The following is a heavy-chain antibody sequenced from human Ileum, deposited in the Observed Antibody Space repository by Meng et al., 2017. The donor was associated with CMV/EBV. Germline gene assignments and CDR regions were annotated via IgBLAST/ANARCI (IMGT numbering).Heavy chain of an antibody. CDR2: IYTTGNT. CDR1: AASLSRYS. Sequence: QLRVQESRPGLGKPSVTLSLHCTVAAASLSRYSWHWIRQPAGKGLEWIGRIYTTGNTKYNPSLMIRVTMSLDTSKSQFSLNLRSLTAADTAVYYCATTYSDADWNFDYWGQGTLVTVSS. J-gene: IGHJ4*02. CDR3: ATTYSDADWNFDY. D-gene: IGHD1-26*01. V-gene: IGHV4-4*07.